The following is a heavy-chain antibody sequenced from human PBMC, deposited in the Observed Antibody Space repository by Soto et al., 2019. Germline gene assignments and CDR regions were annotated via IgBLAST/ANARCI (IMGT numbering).Heavy chain of an antibody. D-gene: IGHD4-4*01. Sequence: GGSLRLSCAASGFTFSSYGMHWFRQAPGKGLEWVAVISYDGSNKYYADSVKGRFTISRDNSKNTRYLQMNSLRAEDTAVYYCSTSGSYRPQDYWGQGTLVTVS. CDR3: STSGSYRPQDY. V-gene: IGHV3-30*03. J-gene: IGHJ4*02. CDR2: ISYDGSNK. CDR1: GFTFSSYG.